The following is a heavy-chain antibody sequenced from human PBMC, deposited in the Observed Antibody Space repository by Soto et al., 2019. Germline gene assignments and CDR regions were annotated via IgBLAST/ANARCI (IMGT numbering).Heavy chain of an antibody. CDR1: GFTFSSSG. V-gene: IGHV3-23*01. D-gene: IGHD5-12*01. J-gene: IGHJ4*02. CDR3: AKDSGWLHYY. Sequence: GGGPRRSCAASGFTFSSSGMSWVRQAPGKGLEWVSGITDSGGSTYYVDSVKGRFTISRDNSKSTLSLEMNSLRAEDTAVYYCAKDSGWLHYYWGQGTLVTVSS. CDR2: ITDSGGST.